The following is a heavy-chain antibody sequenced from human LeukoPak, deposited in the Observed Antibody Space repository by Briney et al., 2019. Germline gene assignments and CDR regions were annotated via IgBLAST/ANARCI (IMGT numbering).Heavy chain of an antibody. J-gene: IGHJ4*02. Sequence: ASVTVSCKASGYTYTSHGISWVRQGPGQGLEWMGWVSTYNGNTNYVPKYQGRVTMTTDTSTSTAYMELRSLRSDDTAVYYCARDVDTATDQINDYWGQGTLVTVSS. V-gene: IGHV1-18*04. CDR2: VSTYNGNT. CDR1: GYTYTSHG. CDR3: ARDVDTATDQINDY. D-gene: IGHD5-18*01.